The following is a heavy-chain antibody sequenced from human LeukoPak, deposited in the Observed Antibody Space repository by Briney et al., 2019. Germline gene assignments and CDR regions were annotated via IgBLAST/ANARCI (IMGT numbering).Heavy chain of an antibody. CDR1: GYTFTGYY. D-gene: IGHD6-13*01. J-gene: IGHJ6*02. CDR2: INPNSGGT. CDR3: ARVRGFSSSWYQVVSAKSMDV. Sequence: ASVKVSCKASGYTFTGYYMHWVRQAPGQGLEWMGWINPNSGGTNYAQKFQGRVTMTRDTSISTAYMELSRLRSDDTAVYYCARVRGFSSSWYQVVSAKSMDVWGQGTTVTVSS. V-gene: IGHV1-2*02.